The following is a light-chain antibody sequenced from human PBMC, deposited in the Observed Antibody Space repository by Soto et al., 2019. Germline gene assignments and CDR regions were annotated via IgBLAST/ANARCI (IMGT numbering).Light chain of an antibody. Sequence: QSVLTQPASVSGSPGQSITLSCTGTSSDVGGYNYVSWYQQHPGKAPKLMIYDVSNRPSGVSNRFSGSKSGNTASLTISGLQAEDEADYYCSSYTTSSTLVFGGGTKLTVL. CDR3: SSYTTSSTLV. CDR2: DVS. V-gene: IGLV2-14*01. J-gene: IGLJ2*01. CDR1: SSDVGGYNY.